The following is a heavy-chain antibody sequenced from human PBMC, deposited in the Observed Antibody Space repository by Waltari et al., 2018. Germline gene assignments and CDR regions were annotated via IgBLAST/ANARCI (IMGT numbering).Heavy chain of an antibody. CDR1: GFTFPTHD. D-gene: IGHD2-8*01. Sequence: EVQLLESGGDLVQPGGSLSLACAASGFTFPTHDRPWVRQAPGKGLEWVSVITSSGDATYYAGSVKGRFTISRDNSRNTLNLHMSSLRAEDTATYYCAKNEKFCIKAACYDSWGQGTLVTVSS. CDR2: ITSSGDAT. V-gene: IGHV3-23*01. J-gene: IGHJ4*02. CDR3: AKNEKFCIKAACYDS.